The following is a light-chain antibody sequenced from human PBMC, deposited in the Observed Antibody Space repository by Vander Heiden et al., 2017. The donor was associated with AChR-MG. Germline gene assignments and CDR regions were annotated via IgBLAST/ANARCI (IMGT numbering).Light chain of an antibody. Sequence: QSVLTQPPSASGPPGQRVPISCSGSSSNIGSNTVNWYQRLPGTAPKLLIVRGDQRPSGVPDRFSGSKSDTSASLAISGLQSEDEADYYCAAWDDSLLGLVFGGGTKLTVL. CDR2: RGD. J-gene: IGLJ3*02. V-gene: IGLV1-44*01. CDR1: SSNIGSNT. CDR3: AAWDDSLLGLV.